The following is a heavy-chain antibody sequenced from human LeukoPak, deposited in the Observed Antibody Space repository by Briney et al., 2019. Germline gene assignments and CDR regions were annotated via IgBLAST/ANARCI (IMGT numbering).Heavy chain of an antibody. CDR1: GGSISSSSYY. CDR2: IYYSGST. J-gene: IGHJ3*02. CDR3: ARDDDSSGYYYSRKENAFDI. V-gene: IGHV4-39*07. D-gene: IGHD3-22*01. Sequence: KSSETLSLTCTVSGGSISSSSYYWGWIRQPPGKGLEWIGSIYYSGSTNYNPSLKSRVTISVDTSKNQFSLKLSSVTAADTAVYYCARDDDSSGYYYSRKENAFDIWGQGTMVTVSS.